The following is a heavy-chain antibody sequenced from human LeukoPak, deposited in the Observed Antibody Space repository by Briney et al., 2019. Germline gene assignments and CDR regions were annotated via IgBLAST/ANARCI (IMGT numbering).Heavy chain of an antibody. CDR1: GYTFTSYG. Sequence: ASVKVSRKASGYTFTSYGISWVRQAPGQGLEWMGWISAYSGNTNYAQKLQGRVTMTTDTSTSTAYMELRSLRSDDTAVYYCARDGWYGNWFDPWGQGTLVTVSS. V-gene: IGHV1-18*01. J-gene: IGHJ5*02. CDR2: ISAYSGNT. CDR3: ARDGWYGNWFDP. D-gene: IGHD6-19*01.